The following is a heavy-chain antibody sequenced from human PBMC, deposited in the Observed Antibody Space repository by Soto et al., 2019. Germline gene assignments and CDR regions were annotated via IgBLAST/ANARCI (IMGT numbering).Heavy chain of an antibody. CDR2: INHSGST. V-gene: IGHV4-34*01. J-gene: IGHJ6*02. Sequence: SETLSLTCAVYGGSFSGYYWSWVRQSPGKGLEWIGEINHSGSTSQNPSLKSRVTLSVDTSKNQFSLKLRSVTAADTSVYYCARGLGYSYAFYYYGMDVWGQGTTVTVSS. CDR3: ARGLGYSYAFYYYGMDV. D-gene: IGHD5-18*01. CDR1: GGSFSGYY.